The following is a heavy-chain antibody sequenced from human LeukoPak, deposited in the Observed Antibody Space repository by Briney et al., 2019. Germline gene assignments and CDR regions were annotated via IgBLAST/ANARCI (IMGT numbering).Heavy chain of an antibody. CDR1: GFNFRSYG. CDR2: IRHDGTDK. CDR3: AKLGRVSVALYHFDY. D-gene: IGHD6-19*01. V-gene: IGHV3-30*02. Sequence: GGSLRLSCAASGFNFRSYGMHWVRQVPGKGLEWVAFIRHDGTDKYYADSVKGRFTISRDNSDETLYLQMSSLRVDDTAVYYCAKLGRVSVALYHFDYWGQGALVTVSP. J-gene: IGHJ4*02.